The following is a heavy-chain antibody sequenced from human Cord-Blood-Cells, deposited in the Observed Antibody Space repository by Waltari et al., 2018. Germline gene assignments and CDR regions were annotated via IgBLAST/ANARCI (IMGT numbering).Heavy chain of an antibody. CDR1: GGSISSSSYY. Sequence: QLQLQESGLGLVKPSETLSLTCTVSGGSISSSSYYWGWIRQPPGRGLEWIGSIYYSGSTYYNPSLKSRVTISVDTSKNQFSLKLSSVTAADTAVYYCARGTVPDFWSGYKYYFDYWGQGTLVTVSS. CDR2: IYYSGST. V-gene: IGHV4-39*01. J-gene: IGHJ4*02. D-gene: IGHD3-3*01. CDR3: ARGTVPDFWSGYKYYFDY.